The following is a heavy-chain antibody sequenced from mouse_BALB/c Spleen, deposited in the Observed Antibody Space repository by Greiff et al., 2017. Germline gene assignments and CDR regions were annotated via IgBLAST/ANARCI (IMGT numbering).Heavy chain of an antibody. V-gene: IGHV5-17*02. CDR3: ARQVRRDAMDD. CDR1: GFTFSSFG. D-gene: IGHD2-14*01. CDR2: ISSGSSTI. Sequence: EVKLVESGGGLVQPGGSRKLSCAASGFTFSSFGMHWVRQAPEKGLEWVAYISSGSSTIYYADTVKGRFTISRDNPKNTLFLQMTSLRSEDTAMYYCARQVRRDAMDDWGQGTSVTVSS. J-gene: IGHJ4*01.